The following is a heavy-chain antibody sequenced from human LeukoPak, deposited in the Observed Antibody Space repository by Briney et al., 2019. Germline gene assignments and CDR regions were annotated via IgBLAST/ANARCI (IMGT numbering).Heavy chain of an antibody. CDR1: GASLSSGSYY. CDR3: ARGYCSGGSCYSYYYYNYMDV. V-gene: IGHV4-61*02. J-gene: IGHJ6*03. CDR2: IYPSGST. Sequence: SETLSLTCTVSGASLSSGSYYWSWIRQPAGKGLEWIGRIYPSGSTYYNPSLKSRVTISVDTSKNQFSLKLSSVTAADTAVYYCARGYCSGGSCYSYYYYNYMDVWGKGTTVTVSS. D-gene: IGHD2-15*01.